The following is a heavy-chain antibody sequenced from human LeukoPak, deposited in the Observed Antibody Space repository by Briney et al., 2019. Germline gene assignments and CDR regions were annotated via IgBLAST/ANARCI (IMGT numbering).Heavy chain of an antibody. CDR2: IKQGGSEK. V-gene: IGHV3-7*03. D-gene: IGHD2-15*01. CDR3: AKGRGYCSGGSCYSDY. J-gene: IGHJ4*02. Sequence: PGGSLRLSCAASGFTFSSYWMTWVRQAPGKGLEWVANIKQGGSEKYYVDSVKGRFTISRDNSKNTLCLQMNSLRVEDTAVYYCAKGRGYCSGGSCYSDYWGQGTLVTVSS. CDR1: GFTFSSYW.